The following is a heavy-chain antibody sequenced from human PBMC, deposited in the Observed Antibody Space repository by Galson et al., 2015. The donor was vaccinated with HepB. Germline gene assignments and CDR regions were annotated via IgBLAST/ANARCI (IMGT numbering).Heavy chain of an antibody. CDR2: IYYSGST. J-gene: IGHJ6*02. V-gene: IGHV4-59*01. Sequence: ETLSLTCTVSGGSISSYYWSWIRQPPGKGLEWIGYIYYSGSTNYNPSLKSRVTISVDTSKNQFSLKLSSVTAADTAVYYCARGQDYYYYGMDVWGQGTTVTVSS. CDR1: GGSISSYY. CDR3: ARGQDYYYYGMDV.